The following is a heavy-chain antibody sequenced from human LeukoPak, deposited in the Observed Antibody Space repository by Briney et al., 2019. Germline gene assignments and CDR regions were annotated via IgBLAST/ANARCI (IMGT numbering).Heavy chain of an antibody. CDR1: GFSFSNHG. CDR2: ISSSSSYI. D-gene: IGHD2-21*02. J-gene: IGHJ6*02. V-gene: IGHV3-21*01. Sequence: PGGSLRLSCAASGFSFSNHGIHWVRQAPGKGLEWVSSISSSSSYIYYADSVKGRFTISRDNAKNSLYLQMNSLRAEDTAVYYCARFPGVGDRLLMDYYYGMDVWGQGTTVTVSS. CDR3: ARFPGVGDRLLMDYYYGMDV.